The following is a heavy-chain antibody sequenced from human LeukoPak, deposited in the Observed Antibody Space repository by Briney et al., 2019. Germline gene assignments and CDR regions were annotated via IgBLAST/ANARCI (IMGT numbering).Heavy chain of an antibody. V-gene: IGHV4-34*01. J-gene: IGHJ6*02. CDR2: INHSGST. D-gene: IGHD2-2*01. Sequence: SETLSLTCTVSGGSISSYYWSWIRQPPGKGLEWIGEINHSGSTNYNPSLKSRVTISVDTSKNQFSLKLSSVTAADTAVYYCARVPAAILNKTYYYGMDVWGQGTTVTVSS. CDR1: GGSISSYY. CDR3: ARVPAAILNKTYYYGMDV.